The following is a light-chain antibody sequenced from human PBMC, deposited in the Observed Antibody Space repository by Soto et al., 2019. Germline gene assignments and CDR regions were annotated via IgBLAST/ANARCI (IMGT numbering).Light chain of an antibody. CDR2: DVS. Sequence: QSALTQPASVSGSPGQSITISCTGTSSDVGGYNYVSWYQQHPGKAPKLMIYDVSNRPSGVSNRFSGSKSGNTASLTISGLQAEDEADYYCRSYTSSRGVFGTGTKVTVL. CDR1: SSDVGGYNY. CDR3: RSYTSSRGV. V-gene: IGLV2-14*01. J-gene: IGLJ1*01.